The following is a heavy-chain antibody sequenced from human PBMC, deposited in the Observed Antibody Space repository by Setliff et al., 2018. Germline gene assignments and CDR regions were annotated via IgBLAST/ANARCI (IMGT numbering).Heavy chain of an antibody. CDR3: AHIAGGGNSPRHDY. CDR1: GFSLSTSGVG. CDR2: IYWNDEK. J-gene: IGHJ4*02. Sequence: SGPTLVNPTQTLTLTCTFSGFSLSTSGVGVGWIRQPPGKALEWLALIYWNDEKRYSPSLKSRLTITKDTSKNQVVLTTTNMDPVDTATYYCAHIAGGGNSPRHDYWGQGTLVTVSS. V-gene: IGHV2-5*01. D-gene: IGHD2-21*01.